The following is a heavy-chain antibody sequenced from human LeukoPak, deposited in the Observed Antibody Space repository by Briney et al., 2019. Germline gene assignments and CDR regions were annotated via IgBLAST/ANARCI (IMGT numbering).Heavy chain of an antibody. CDR1: GFSVNDYY. D-gene: IGHD3-16*01. V-gene: IGHV3-11*01. Sequence: GGSLRLSCIASGFSVNDYYLGWIRQAPGSGPEWISFIDSSGSAVYYTDAVKGRFTISRDNAKNSLFLQMNRLRVEDTAAYYCARELDDYTWRPDPWGQGTLVTVSS. J-gene: IGHJ5*02. CDR3: ARELDDYTWRPDP. CDR2: IDSSGSAV.